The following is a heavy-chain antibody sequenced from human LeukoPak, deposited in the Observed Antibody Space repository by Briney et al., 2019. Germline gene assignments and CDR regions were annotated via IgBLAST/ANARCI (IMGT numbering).Heavy chain of an antibody. J-gene: IGHJ4*02. V-gene: IGHV3-11*01. CDR1: GFTFSDYY. Sequence: GGSLRLSYAASGFTFSDYYMYWIRQAPGKGLEWVSYISSSGSAIYYEGSVKGRFTISRDNAKNSLYLQMNSLRAEDTAVYYCARDLTGNVFDYWGQGTLVTVSS. CDR3: ARDLTGNVFDY. CDR2: ISSSGSAI. D-gene: IGHD7-27*01.